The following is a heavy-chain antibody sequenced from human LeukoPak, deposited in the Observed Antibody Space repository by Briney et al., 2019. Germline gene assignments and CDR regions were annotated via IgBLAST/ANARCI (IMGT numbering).Heavy chain of an antibody. CDR1: GFTFSSYD. J-gene: IGHJ4*02. CDR3: ARGHGSGSSYYFDY. V-gene: IGHV3-13*05. Sequence: GGSLRLSCAASGFTFSSYDMHWVRQATGKGLDWVSAIGTAGDPYYPGSVKGRFTISRENAKNSLYLQMSSLSAGDTAVYYCARGHGSGSSYYFDYWGQGTLVTVSS. CDR2: IGTAGDP. D-gene: IGHD3-10*01.